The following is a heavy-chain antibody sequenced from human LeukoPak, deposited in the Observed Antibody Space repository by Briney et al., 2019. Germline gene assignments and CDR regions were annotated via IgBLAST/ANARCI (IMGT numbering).Heavy chain of an antibody. CDR3: AREIFGSGGYPDF. J-gene: IGHJ4*02. CDR1: GFAFNTYA. Sequence: GGSLRLSCAASGFAFNTYAMHWVRQAPGQGLEWVALIWHDGSHKFYSNSVRGQFTISRDNSKNTVSLQMNNLRPENTAVYYCAREIFGSGGYPDFWGQGTLVTVSS. D-gene: IGHD3-10*01. CDR2: IWHDGSHK. V-gene: IGHV3-33*01.